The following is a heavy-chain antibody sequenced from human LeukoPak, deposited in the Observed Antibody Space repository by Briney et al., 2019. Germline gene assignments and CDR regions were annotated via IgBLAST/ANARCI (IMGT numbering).Heavy chain of an antibody. D-gene: IGHD3-10*01. CDR2: ISGSGGST. J-gene: IGHJ4*02. CDR3: AKGVRLAFGELFRPETLYYFDY. CDR1: GFTFSSYA. Sequence: PGGSLRLSCAASGFTFSSYAMSWVRQAPGKGLEWVSAISGSGGSTYYADSVKGRFTISRDNSKDTLYLQMNSLRAEDTAVYYCAKGVRLAFGELFRPETLYYFDYWGQGTLVTVSS. V-gene: IGHV3-23*01.